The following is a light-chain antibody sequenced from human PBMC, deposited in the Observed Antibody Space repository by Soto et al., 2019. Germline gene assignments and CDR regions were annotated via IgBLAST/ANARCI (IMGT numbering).Light chain of an antibody. CDR1: SSDVGGYNY. Sequence: QSALTQPPSASGSPGQSVTISCTGTSSDVGGYNYVSWYQQHPGKAPKLMIYEVTKRPSGVPDRFSGSKSGITASLTVSGLQAEDEADYYCSSYAGSIHYVFGPGTKLTVL. J-gene: IGLJ1*01. CDR3: SSYAGSIHYV. CDR2: EVT. V-gene: IGLV2-8*01.